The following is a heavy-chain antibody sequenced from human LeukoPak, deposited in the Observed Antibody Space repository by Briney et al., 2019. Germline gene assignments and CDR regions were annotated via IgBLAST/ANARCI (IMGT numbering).Heavy chain of an antibody. D-gene: IGHD3-22*01. CDR2: IYYSGST. J-gene: IGHJ4*02. Sequence: PSETLSLTCAVYGGSFSGYYWSWIRQHPGKGLEWIGYIYYSGSTYYNPSLKSRVTISVDTSKNQFSLKLSSVTAADTAVYYCARAPYYYDSSGYWETAFDYWGQGTLVTVSS. CDR1: GGSFSGYY. CDR3: ARAPYYYDSSGYWETAFDY. V-gene: IGHV4-31*11.